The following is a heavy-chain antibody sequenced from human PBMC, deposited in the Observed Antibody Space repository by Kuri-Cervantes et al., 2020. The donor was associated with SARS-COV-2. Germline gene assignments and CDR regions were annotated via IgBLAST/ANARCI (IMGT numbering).Heavy chain of an antibody. J-gene: IGHJ4*02. D-gene: IGHD1-26*01. CDR1: GYSISSGYY. CDR3: ARTILGASFDY. CDR2: IYHSGST. Sequence: SETLSLTCAVSGYSISSGYYWGWIRQPPGKGLEWIGSIYHSGSTYYNPSLKSRVTISVDTSKNQFSLKLTSVTAADTAIYYCARTILGASFDYWGQGALVTVSS. V-gene: IGHV4-38-2*01.